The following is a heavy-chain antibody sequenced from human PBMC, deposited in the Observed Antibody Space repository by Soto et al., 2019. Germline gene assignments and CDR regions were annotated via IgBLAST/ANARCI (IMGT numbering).Heavy chain of an antibody. D-gene: IGHD3-16*01. CDR2: ISPAGTIT. CDR3: TRDTFGIRDT. V-gene: IGHV3-74*01. Sequence: GGSLRLSCAASGFPFSHYWMHWVRQTPGKGLVWVSRISPAGTITNYADSVEGRFTISRDNADSALFLQMNSLSAEDTAIYYCTRDTFGIRDTWGQGTLVTVSS. J-gene: IGHJ5*02. CDR1: GFPFSHYW.